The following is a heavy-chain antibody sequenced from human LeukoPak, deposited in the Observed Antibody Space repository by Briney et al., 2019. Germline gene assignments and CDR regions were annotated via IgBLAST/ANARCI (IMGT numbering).Heavy chain of an antibody. CDR1: GFTFRTYW. D-gene: IGHD1-26*01. V-gene: IGHV3-53*01. CDR2: INRGGST. Sequence: GGSLRLSCAASGFTFRTYWMTWVRQAPGTGLEWISVINRGGSTYYADSVKGRFTISRDNSKNTLFLQMNSLRAEDTAVYYCARDLIGGGNHDAFDLWGQGTMVIVSS. CDR3: ARDLIGGGNHDAFDL. J-gene: IGHJ3*01.